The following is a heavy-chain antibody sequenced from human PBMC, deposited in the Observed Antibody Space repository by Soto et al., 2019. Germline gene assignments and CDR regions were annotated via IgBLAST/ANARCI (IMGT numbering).Heavy chain of an antibody. CDR3: ARGGYSSSWRFDY. D-gene: IGHD6-13*01. V-gene: IGHV1-69*06. CDR2: IVPIIGTT. CDR1: GDTFSSYA. Sequence: VASVKVSCKASGDTFSSYAISWVRQAPGQGLEWMGGIVPIIGTTNYAQKFQGRVTITADKSTSTAYMELSSLRSEDTAVYYGARGGYSSSWRFDYWGQGTLVTVSS. J-gene: IGHJ4*02.